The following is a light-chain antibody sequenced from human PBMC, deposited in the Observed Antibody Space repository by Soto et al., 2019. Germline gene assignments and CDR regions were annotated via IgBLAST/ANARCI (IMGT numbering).Light chain of an antibody. CDR3: ASWDDSLNAYV. CDR1: SSNIGNNA. Sequence: QSLLAQPPSLSEAPRQRVTISCSGSSSNIGNNAVNWYQQLPGQAPKIVIYYDNLLTSGVSDRFSGSKSGISASLAISDLQSDDEADYYCASWDDSLNAYVFGPGTKVTVL. V-gene: IGLV1-36*01. J-gene: IGLJ1*01. CDR2: YDN.